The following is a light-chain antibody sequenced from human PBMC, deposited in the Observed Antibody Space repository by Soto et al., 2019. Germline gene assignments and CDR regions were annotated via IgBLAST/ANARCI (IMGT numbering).Light chain of an antibody. CDR2: GAS. J-gene: IGKJ1*01. Sequence: EIVMTQSPATLSVSPGERATLSCRVSQSISSNLAWYQQKPGQAPRLLMYGASTRATGIPDRFSGSGSGTEFTLTISSLQSEDFAVYYCQQHNNWPPWTFGPGTKVEIK. CDR1: QSISSN. CDR3: QQHNNWPPWT. V-gene: IGKV3-15*01.